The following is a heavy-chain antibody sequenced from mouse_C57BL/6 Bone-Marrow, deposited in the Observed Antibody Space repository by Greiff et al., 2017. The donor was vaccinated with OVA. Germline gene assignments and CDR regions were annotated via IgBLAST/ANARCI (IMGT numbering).Heavy chain of an antibody. J-gene: IGHJ1*03. V-gene: IGHV2-9*01. CDR2: IWGGGST. D-gene: IGHD2-4*01. CDR1: GFSLTSYG. Sequence: VKLMESGPGLVAPSQSLSITCTVSGFSLTSYGVDWVRQPPGKGLEWLGVIWGGGSTNYNSALMSRLSISKDNSKSQVFLKMNSLQTDDTAMYYCAKRGYCDYDGYWYFDVWGTGTTVTVSS. CDR3: AKRGYCDYDGYWYFDV.